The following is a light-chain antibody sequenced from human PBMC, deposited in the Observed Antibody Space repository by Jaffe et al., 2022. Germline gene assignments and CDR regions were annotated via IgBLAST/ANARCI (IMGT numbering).Light chain of an antibody. CDR1: QSVSSY. CDR3: HQRADWPLT. CDR2: ETS. V-gene: IGKV3-11*01. Sequence: EIVLTQSPATLSLSPGERATLSCRASQSVSSYLAWYQQKSGQAPRLLIYETSNRATGIPARFSGSGSGTDFTLTISSLEPEDFAVYYCHQRADWPLTFGGGTKVEIK. J-gene: IGKJ4*01.